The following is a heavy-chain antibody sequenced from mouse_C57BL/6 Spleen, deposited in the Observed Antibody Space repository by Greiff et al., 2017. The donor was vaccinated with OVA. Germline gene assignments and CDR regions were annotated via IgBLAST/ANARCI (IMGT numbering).Heavy chain of an antibody. CDR3: TRSPAYYSNFLGYFDV. CDR1: GYTFTSYW. D-gene: IGHD2-5*01. CDR2: IYPGNSDT. J-gene: IGHJ1*03. V-gene: IGHV1-5*01. Sequence: EVQLQQSGTVLARPGASVKMSCKTSGYTFTSYWMHWVKQRPGQGLEWIGAIYPGNSDTSYHQKFKGKAKLTAVTSASTAYMELSSLTNEDSAVYYCTRSPAYYSNFLGYFDVWGTGTTVTVSS.